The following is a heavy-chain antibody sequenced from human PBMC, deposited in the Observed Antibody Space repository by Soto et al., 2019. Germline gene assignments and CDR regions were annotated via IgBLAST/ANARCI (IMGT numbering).Heavy chain of an antibody. Sequence: QVRLVQSGAEVKKPGASVKVSCKACGYIFTNYYIHWVRQAPGQGLEWMTIINPNGGSTNCAKEIQARITLTRDTSTSTVYMDLSSLTSEDTAVYYCARGLNSGDQWGQGTLVTVSS. CDR1: GYIFTNYY. CDR2: INPNGGST. D-gene: IGHD3-10*01. J-gene: IGHJ5*02. V-gene: IGHV1-46*01. CDR3: ARGLNSGDQ.